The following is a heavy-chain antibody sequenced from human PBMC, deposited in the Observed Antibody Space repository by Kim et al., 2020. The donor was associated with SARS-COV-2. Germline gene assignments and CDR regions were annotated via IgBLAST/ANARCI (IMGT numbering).Heavy chain of an antibody. Sequence: GGSLRLSCTTFGFTFGDHAMTWVRQDPGKGLEWVGLIRPRPYGATSEYAASVKGRFTISRDDSKGTAYLQMNSLKIEDTGVYYCSRAPQVVTPYFDHWGQGILVTVSS. D-gene: IGHD2-21*02. CDR2: IRPRPYGATS. CDR3: SRAPQVVTPYFDH. V-gene: IGHV3-49*04. CDR1: GFTFGDHA. J-gene: IGHJ4*02.